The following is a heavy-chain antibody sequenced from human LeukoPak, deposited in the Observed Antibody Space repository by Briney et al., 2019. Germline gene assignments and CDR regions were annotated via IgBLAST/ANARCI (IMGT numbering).Heavy chain of an antibody. V-gene: IGHV3-23*01. Sequence: GGSLRLSCAASGFTFSSSAMSWVRQTPGKGLEWVSAISGGGDITYYADSVTGRFTISRDNSKDTLFLQMHSLRPGDTAVYYCVREDTPATANYWGQGTLVTISS. CDR3: VREDTPATANY. J-gene: IGHJ4*02. CDR2: ISGGGDIT. D-gene: IGHD2-21*02. CDR1: GFTFSSSA.